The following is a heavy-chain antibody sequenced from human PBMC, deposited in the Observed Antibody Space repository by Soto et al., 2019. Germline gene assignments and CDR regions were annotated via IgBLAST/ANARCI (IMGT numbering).Heavy chain of an antibody. CDR3: ASTKYDSSAYYYWYLGL. CDR1: EDTFRNYA. Sequence: QVELVQSGAEVKKPGSSVKVSCQASEDTFRNYAISWVRQAPGQGLEWMGGIIHIFGTANYARKFQGRVTSTADTSANTGYLELSSLRSEDTAVYYCASTKYDSSAYYYWYLGLWCRGTLITVSS. D-gene: IGHD3-22*01. V-gene: IGHV1-69*06. CDR2: IIHIFGTA. J-gene: IGHJ2*01.